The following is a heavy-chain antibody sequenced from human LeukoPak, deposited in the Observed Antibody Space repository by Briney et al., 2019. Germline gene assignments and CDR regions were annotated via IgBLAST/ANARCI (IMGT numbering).Heavy chain of an antibody. V-gene: IGHV3-11*01. CDR2: ISSSGSTI. D-gene: IGHD3-16*02. CDR1: GFTFSDYY. Sequence: PGGSLRLSCAASGFTFSDYYMSWIRQAPGKGLEWVSYISSSGSTIYYADSVKGRFTISRDNAKNSLYLQMNSLRAEDTAVYYCARAGGKMITFGGVIVPSSPFDYWGQGTLVTVSS. CDR3: ARAGGKMITFGGVIVPSSPFDY. J-gene: IGHJ4*02.